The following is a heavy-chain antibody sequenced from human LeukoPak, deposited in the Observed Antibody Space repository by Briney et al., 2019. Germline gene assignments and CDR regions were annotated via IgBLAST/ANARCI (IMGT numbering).Heavy chain of an antibody. V-gene: IGHV3-74*01. CDR1: GFTFSTYW. CDR2: IKSDGGT. Sequence: GGSLRLSCAASGFTFSTYWMHWVRQAPGKGLVWVSRIKSDGGTNYADSVKGRFTISRDNAKKTVSLKMNSLRPEDTGVYYCARAPSEIGGYYPEYFQHWGQGTLVTVSS. D-gene: IGHD3-22*01. CDR3: ARAPSEIGGYYPEYFQH. J-gene: IGHJ1*01.